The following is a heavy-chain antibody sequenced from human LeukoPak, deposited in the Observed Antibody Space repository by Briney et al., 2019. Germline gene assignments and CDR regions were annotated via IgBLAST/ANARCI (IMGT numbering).Heavy chain of an antibody. CDR1: GFTFSSYW. Sequence: GGSLRLSCAASGFTFSSYWMSWVRQAPGKGLEWVANIKQDGSEKYYVDSVKGRFTISRDNAKNSLYLQMNSLRAEDTAVYYCAKVSVRNPQGYYDFWSGYPPPYYYYYYMDVWGKGTTVTVSS. V-gene: IGHV3-7*03. CDR2: IKQDGSEK. CDR3: AKVSVRNPQGYYDFWSGYPPPYYYYYYMDV. D-gene: IGHD3-3*01. J-gene: IGHJ6*03.